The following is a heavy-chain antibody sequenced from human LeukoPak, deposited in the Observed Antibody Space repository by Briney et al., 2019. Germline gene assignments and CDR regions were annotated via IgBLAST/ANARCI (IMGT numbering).Heavy chain of an antibody. D-gene: IGHD4-11*01. CDR1: GGSISSGDYY. Sequence: PSETLSLTCTVSGGSISSGDYYWSWIRQPPGKGLEWIGYIYYSGSTNYNPSLKSRVTISVDTSKNQFSLKLSSVTAADTAVYYCAAGVYSIYFDYWGQGTLVTVSS. V-gene: IGHV4-61*08. CDR2: IYYSGST. J-gene: IGHJ4*02. CDR3: AAGVYSIYFDY.